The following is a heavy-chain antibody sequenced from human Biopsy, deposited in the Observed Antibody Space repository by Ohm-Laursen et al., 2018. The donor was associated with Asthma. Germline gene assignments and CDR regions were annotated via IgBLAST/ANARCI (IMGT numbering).Heavy chain of an antibody. CDR1: GGSLGSFINYA. V-gene: IGHV1-69*01. CDR2: LIPVLGTA. CDR3: ARGYSGTDRIVYYYSGMEV. J-gene: IGHJ6*02. Sequence: SSVKVSCKASGGSLGSFINYAISWVRQAPRQGLEWMGGLIPVLGTADYAPMFEGRVTITADESTSTAYLELTSLRFEDTAVYYCARGYSGTDRIVYYYSGMEVWGQGTTVTVSS. D-gene: IGHD5-12*01.